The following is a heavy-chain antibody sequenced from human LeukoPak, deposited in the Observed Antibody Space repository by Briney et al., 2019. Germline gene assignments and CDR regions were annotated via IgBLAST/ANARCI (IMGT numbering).Heavy chain of an antibody. D-gene: IGHD1-14*01. V-gene: IGHV3-23*01. CDR3: VRIIYFDY. J-gene: IGHJ4*02. Sequence: GGSLRLSCAASGFIFSKYAMSWVRQAPGKGLEWVSSISGSGGSTYYADSVKGRFTTSRDNSKNTLHLQMNSLRAEDTAVYYCVRIIYFDYWGQGTLVTVSS. CDR1: GFIFSKYA. CDR2: ISGSGGST.